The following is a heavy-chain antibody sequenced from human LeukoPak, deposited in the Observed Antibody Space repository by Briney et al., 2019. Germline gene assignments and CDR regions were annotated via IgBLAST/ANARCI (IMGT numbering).Heavy chain of an antibody. D-gene: IGHD2-2*01. V-gene: IGHV1-46*01. Sequence: ASVKVSCKASGYTFSSYAIHWVRQAPGQGLEWMGIINPSGGSTSYAQKFQGRVTMTRDTSTSTVYMELSSLRSEDTAVYYCASGTIYYYYGMDVWGQGTTVTVSS. J-gene: IGHJ6*02. CDR3: ASGTIYYYYGMDV. CDR2: INPSGGST. CDR1: GYTFSSYA.